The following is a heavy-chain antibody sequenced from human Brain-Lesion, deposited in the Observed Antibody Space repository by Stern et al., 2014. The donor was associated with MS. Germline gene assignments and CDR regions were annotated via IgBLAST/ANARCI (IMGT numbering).Heavy chain of an antibody. CDR2: IYYSGNT. V-gene: IGHV4-39*01. CDR3: AGEEDIRYCSGGSCTGNWFDP. J-gene: IGHJ5*02. CDR1: GGSVSSTSYA. Sequence: QMQLVESGPGLVKPSETLSLTCTVAGGSVSSTSYAWAWIRQPPGKGLEWIGTIYYSGNTYYSPSLTSRLTISLDTSQNQFSLQRGFGTAADTAVYYCAGEEDIRYCSGGSCTGNWFDPWGQGTLVTVSS. D-gene: IGHD2-15*01.